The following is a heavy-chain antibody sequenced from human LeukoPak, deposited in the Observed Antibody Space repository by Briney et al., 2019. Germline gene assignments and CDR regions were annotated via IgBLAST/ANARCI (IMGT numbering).Heavy chain of an antibody. J-gene: IGHJ4*02. CDR1: GFTFSSYW. CDR2: INSDGSST. Sequence: GGSLRLSCAASGFTFSSYWMHWVRQAPGKGPVWVSRINSDGSSTSYADSVKGRFTISRDNAKNTLYLQMNSLRAEDTAVYYCARDCRFGEVLCYWGQGTLVTVSS. V-gene: IGHV3-74*01. D-gene: IGHD3-10*01. CDR3: ARDCRFGEVLCY.